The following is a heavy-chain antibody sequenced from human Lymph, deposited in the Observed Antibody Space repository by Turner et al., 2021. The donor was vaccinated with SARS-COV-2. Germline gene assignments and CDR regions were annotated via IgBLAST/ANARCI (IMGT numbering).Heavy chain of an antibody. Sequence: QVHLVPFGAEVKKPGASVKVSCKASGYTFTGYYIHWVRQAPGQGLEWMGWINPNSGGTNYAQRFQGRVTMTRDTSLSTAYMQLSRLRSDDTAVYYCARSRDLQSMVRGVDPFDYWGQGTLVTVSS. D-gene: IGHD3-10*01. CDR1: GYTFTGYY. CDR3: ARSRDLQSMVRGVDPFDY. J-gene: IGHJ4*02. CDR2: INPNSGGT. V-gene: IGHV1-2*02.